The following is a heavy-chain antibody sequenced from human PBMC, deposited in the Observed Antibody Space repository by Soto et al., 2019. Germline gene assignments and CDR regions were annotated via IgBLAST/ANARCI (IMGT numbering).Heavy chain of an antibody. D-gene: IGHD1-26*01. CDR2: IYHSGST. J-gene: IGHJ6*01. V-gene: IGHV4-4*02. Sequence: KKLEWIGEIYHSGSTNYNPSLKSRVTISVDKSKNQFSLKLSSVTAADTAVYYCASISGSYRAHHNYYGRDI. CDR3: ASISGSYRAHHNYYGRDI.